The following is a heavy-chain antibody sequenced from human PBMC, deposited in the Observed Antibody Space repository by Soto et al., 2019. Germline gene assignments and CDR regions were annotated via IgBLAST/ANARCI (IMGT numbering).Heavy chain of an antibody. D-gene: IGHD3-3*01. Sequence: GASVKVSCKDSGGTFSSYSISWVRQAPGQGLECMGGIIPIFGTANYAQEFQGRVTITADESTSTAYMELSSLRSEDTAVYYCARGSRSGYYYWGQGTLVTVSS. CDR1: GGTFSSYS. J-gene: IGHJ4*02. V-gene: IGHV1-69*13. CDR3: ARGSRSGYYY. CDR2: IIPIFGTA.